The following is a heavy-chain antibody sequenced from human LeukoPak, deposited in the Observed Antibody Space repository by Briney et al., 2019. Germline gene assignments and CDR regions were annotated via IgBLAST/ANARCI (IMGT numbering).Heavy chain of an antibody. V-gene: IGHV3-53*01. J-gene: IGHJ4*02. Sequence: GGSLTLSSAASRFTVSSNYMSWVSQAPGSGLEWVSVIYSGGNTYYADTVKGRFTISRDSSKNTLYLQMNSLRDEDTAVYYCARDQFAFGLFDYWGQGTLVTVSS. CDR3: ARDQFAFGLFDY. CDR1: RFTVSSNY. CDR2: IYSGGNT. D-gene: IGHD3-16*01.